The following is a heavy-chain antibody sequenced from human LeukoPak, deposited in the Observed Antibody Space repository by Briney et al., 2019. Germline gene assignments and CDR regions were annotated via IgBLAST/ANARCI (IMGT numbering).Heavy chain of an antibody. Sequence: ASVKVSCKASGYTFTSYYMHWVRQAPGQGLEWMGRINPKSGGTNYAQKFQGRVTMTRDTSISTAHMELSRLRSDDTAVYYCAREDTRGSGSSPNDYWGQGTLVTVSS. J-gene: IGHJ4*02. V-gene: IGHV1-2*06. CDR1: GYTFTSYY. D-gene: IGHD6-19*01. CDR2: INPKSGGT. CDR3: AREDTRGSGSSPNDY.